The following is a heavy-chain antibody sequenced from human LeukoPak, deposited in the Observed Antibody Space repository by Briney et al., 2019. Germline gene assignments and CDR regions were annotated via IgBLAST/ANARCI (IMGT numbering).Heavy chain of an antibody. CDR2: INAGNGNT. D-gene: IGHD3-10*01. Sequence: ASVKVSCKASGYTFTSYAMHWVRQAPGQRLEWMGWINAGNGNTKYSQKFQGRVTITRDTSASTAYMELSSLRSEDTAVYYCARSYYGSGSYSHADYWGQGTLVTASS. CDR1: GYTFTSYA. CDR3: ARSYYGSGSYSHADY. J-gene: IGHJ4*02. V-gene: IGHV1-3*01.